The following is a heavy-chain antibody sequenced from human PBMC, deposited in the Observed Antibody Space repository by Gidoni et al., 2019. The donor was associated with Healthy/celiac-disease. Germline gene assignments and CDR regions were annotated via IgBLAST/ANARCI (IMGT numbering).Heavy chain of an antibody. CDR1: GGPISSGDYY. CDR2: IYDSGST. Sequence: QVQLQESGPGLVKPSQTLSLTCTVSGGPISSGDYYWSWIRQPPGKGLEWIGYIYDSGSTYYNPSLKSRVTISVDTSKNQFSLKLSSVTAADTAVYYCAGRKLERLPGGKLDDYWGQGTLVTVSS. D-gene: IGHD1-1*01. CDR3: AGRKLERLPGGKLDDY. V-gene: IGHV4-30-4*01. J-gene: IGHJ4*02.